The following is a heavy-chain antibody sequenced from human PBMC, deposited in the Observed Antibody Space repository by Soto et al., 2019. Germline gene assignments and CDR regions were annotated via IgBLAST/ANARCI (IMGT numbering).Heavy chain of an antibody. D-gene: IGHD3-22*01. CDR2: ISSSSDI. CDR3: ARVVWYDSSASAIFNY. J-gene: IGHJ4*02. V-gene: IGHV3-48*02. CDR1: GFTFSSYS. Sequence: EVQLVESGGGLVQPGGSLRLSCAASGFTFSSYSISWVRQAPGRGLEWVSYISSSSDIYYADSAKGRFTISRDNAKNSLYLQMSSLRDEDTAVYYCARVVWYDSSASAIFNYWGQGTLVTVSS.